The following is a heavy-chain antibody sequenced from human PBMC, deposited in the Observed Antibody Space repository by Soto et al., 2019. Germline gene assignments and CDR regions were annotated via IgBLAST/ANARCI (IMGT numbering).Heavy chain of an antibody. D-gene: IGHD3-22*01. CDR2: IYYSGST. V-gene: IGHV4-31*03. CDR1: GGSISSGGYY. Sequence: SETLSLTCTVSGGSISSGGYYWSWIRQHPGKGLEWIGYIYYSGSTYYNPSLKSRVTISVDTSKNQFSLKLSSVTAADTAVYYCATGSYKNTYYYDSSGYFAFDIWGQGTMVTVSS. CDR3: ATGSYKNTYYYDSSGYFAFDI. J-gene: IGHJ3*02.